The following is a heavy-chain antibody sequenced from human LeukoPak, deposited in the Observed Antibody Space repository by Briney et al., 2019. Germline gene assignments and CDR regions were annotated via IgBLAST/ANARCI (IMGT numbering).Heavy chain of an antibody. Sequence: ASVKVSSKASGYTFTSYGISWVRQAPGQGLEWMGWINPNSGDTKYAQKFQGRVTMTRDTSISTAYMELSRLRSDDTAVYYCATQRGSYLWGTDFDYWGQGTLVTVSS. CDR3: ATQRGSYLWGTDFDY. D-gene: IGHD3-16*01. CDR1: GYTFTSYG. J-gene: IGHJ4*02. CDR2: INPNSGDT. V-gene: IGHV1-2*02.